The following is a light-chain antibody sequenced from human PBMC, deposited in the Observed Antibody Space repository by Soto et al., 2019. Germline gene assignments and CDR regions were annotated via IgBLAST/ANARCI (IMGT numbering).Light chain of an antibody. CDR2: DAS. Sequence: EIVLTQSPATLSLSPGERATLSCRASQSVSNFLAWYQQKPGQAPRLLLYDASTRATGIPARFSGSGSGTDFDLTISSLEPEDGAVDDCQQRRTGPPLTFGGGTKVEIK. J-gene: IGKJ4*01. CDR3: QQRRTGPPLT. V-gene: IGKV3-11*01. CDR1: QSVSNF.